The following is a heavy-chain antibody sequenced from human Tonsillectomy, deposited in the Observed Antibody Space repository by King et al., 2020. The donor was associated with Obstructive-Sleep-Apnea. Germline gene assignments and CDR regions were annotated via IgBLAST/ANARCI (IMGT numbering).Heavy chain of an antibody. Sequence: VQLQQWGAGLLKPSETLSLTCAVYGGSFSGYYWSWIRQPPGKGLEWIGEINHSGSTNYNPSLKSRVTISVDTSKNQFSLKLSSVTAADTAVYYCAGTVRYFDWFDYWGQGNLVTVSS. CDR1: GGSFSGYY. CDR2: INHSGST. D-gene: IGHD3-9*01. CDR3: AGTVRYFDWFDY. J-gene: IGHJ4*02. V-gene: IGHV4-34*01.